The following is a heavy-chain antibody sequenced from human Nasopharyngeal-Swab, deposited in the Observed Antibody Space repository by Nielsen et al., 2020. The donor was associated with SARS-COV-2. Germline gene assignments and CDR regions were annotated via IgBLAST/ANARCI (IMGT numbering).Heavy chain of an antibody. CDR2: INPSGGST. D-gene: IGHD3-22*01. CDR3: AREDYYDSSGYPPYYYYGMDV. J-gene: IGHJ6*02. Sequence: WVRPAPGQGLEWMGIINPSGGSTSYAQKFQGRVTMTRDTSTSTVYMELSSLRSEDTAVYYCAREDYYDSSGYPPYYYYGMDVWGQGTTVTVSS. V-gene: IGHV1-46*01.